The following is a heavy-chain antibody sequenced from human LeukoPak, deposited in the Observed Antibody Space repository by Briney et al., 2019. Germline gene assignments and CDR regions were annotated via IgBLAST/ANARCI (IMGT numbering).Heavy chain of an antibody. Sequence: GGSLRLSCAASGFTFSSYGMHWVRQAPGMGLEWVTFIRYDGSNKSYADSVKGRFTISRDNSKNTLYLQMSSVRPEDTAVYYCAKDPAWYCSSTSCYTYYFDYWGQGTLVTVSS. CDR3: AKDPAWYCSSTSCYTYYFDY. V-gene: IGHV3-30*02. D-gene: IGHD2-2*01. CDR1: GFTFSSYG. CDR2: IRYDGSNK. J-gene: IGHJ4*02.